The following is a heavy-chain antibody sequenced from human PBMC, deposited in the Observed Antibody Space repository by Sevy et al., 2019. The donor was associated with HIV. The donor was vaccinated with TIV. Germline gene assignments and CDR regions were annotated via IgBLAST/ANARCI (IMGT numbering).Heavy chain of an antibody. CDR2: IYSGGNT. J-gene: IGHJ6*02. Sequence: GGFLRLSCAASGFTFSTYALHWVRQAPGKGLEWVSVIYSGGNTYYADSVKGRLAISGDISKNTLYLQRNGLRAEDTAVYYCARDSPYYYDSSGYSNPYGYYAMDVWGQGTTVTVSS. CDR3: ARDSPYYYDSSGYSNPYGYYAMDV. CDR1: GFTFSTYA. D-gene: IGHD3-22*01. V-gene: IGHV3-53*01.